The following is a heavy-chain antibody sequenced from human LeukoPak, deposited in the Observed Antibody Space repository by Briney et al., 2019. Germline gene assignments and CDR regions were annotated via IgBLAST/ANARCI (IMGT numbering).Heavy chain of an antibody. CDR2: ITGSGGST. Sequence: GGSLRLSCAASGFTFSNYVMSWVRQAPGKGLEWVSCITGSGGSTYYADSVKGRFTISRDNSKNTLYLQMNSLRAEDTAVYYCATKQQLAPGYWGQGTLVTVSS. V-gene: IGHV3-23*01. J-gene: IGHJ4*02. D-gene: IGHD6-13*01. CDR1: GFTFSNYV. CDR3: ATKQQLAPGY.